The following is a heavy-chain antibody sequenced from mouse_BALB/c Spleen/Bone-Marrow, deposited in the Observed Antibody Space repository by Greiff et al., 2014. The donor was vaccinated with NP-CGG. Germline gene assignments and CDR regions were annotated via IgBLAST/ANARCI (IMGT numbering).Heavy chain of an antibody. J-gene: IGHJ4*01. CDR2: ILPGNTNA. CDR3: ARGWYSMDD. CDR1: GYTFSNYW. V-gene: IGHV1-9*01. Sequence: VQLQQSGAEQMQPGASVKISCKATGYTFSNYWIEWVKQRPGHGLEWIGEILPGNTNANYNEKFKGRATLTADTSSNTAYMQLSSLTSEDSAVDYCARGWYSMDDWGQGTPVTVSA.